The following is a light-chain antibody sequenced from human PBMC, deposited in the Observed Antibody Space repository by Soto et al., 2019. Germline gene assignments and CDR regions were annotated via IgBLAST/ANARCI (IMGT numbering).Light chain of an antibody. V-gene: IGLV1-40*01. Sequence: QSVLTQPPSVSGAPGQRVTISCTGNSSNIGAGYDVHWYQQLPGTAPKLMIYEVNKRPSGVPDRFSGSKSGNTASLTVSGLQAEDEADYYCSSYAGSSNVFGTGTKLTVL. J-gene: IGLJ1*01. CDR1: SSNIGAGYD. CDR3: SSYAGSSNV. CDR2: EVN.